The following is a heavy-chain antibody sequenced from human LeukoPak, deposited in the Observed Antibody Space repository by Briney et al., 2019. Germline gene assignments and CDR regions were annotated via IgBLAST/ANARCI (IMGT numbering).Heavy chain of an antibody. CDR3: ARDFRQQLVHKGDY. J-gene: IGHJ4*02. Sequence: GGSLRLSCAASGFTFATYAMGWVRQAPGKGLEWVSSISSSSSYIYYADSVKGRFTISRDNAKNSLYLQMNSLRAEDTAVYYCARDFRQQLVHKGDYWGQGTLVTVSS. V-gene: IGHV3-21*01. CDR2: ISSSSSYI. D-gene: IGHD6-13*01. CDR1: GFTFATYA.